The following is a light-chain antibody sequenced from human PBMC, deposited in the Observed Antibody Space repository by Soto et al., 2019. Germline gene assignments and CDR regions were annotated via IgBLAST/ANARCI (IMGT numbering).Light chain of an antibody. V-gene: IGKV1-5*01. CDR1: QSISTW. CDR3: QQYRSYS. J-gene: IGKJ1*01. Sequence: DIQMTQSPSTLTASVGDRVTITCRASQSISTWLAWYQQKPGKAPRLLIYGASSLKSGVPSRFSGSGSRTEFTLTISSLQPDDFATYYCQQYRSYSFGQGTKVES. CDR2: GAS.